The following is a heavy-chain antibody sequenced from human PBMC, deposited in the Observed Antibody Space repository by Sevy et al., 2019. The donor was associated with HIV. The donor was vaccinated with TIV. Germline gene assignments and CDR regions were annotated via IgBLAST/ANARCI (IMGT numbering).Heavy chain of an antibody. CDR2: ISAHNGDT. J-gene: IGHJ4*02. CDR3: ARAYCSGGRCYSLAY. Sequence: DSVKVSCKASGYTFTSYRIYWVRQAPGQGLESMGWISAHNGDTNYAQKFQGRVTMITDTSTTTAYMDLRSLRSDDTALYYCARAYCSGGRCYSLAYWGQGTLVTVSS. V-gene: IGHV1-18*01. D-gene: IGHD2-15*01. CDR1: GYTFTSYR.